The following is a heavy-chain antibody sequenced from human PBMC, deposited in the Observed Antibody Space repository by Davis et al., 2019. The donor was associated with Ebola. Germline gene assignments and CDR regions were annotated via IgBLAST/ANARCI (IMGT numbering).Heavy chain of an antibody. J-gene: IGHJ4*02. V-gene: IGHV3-48*03. D-gene: IGHD2-21*01. Sequence: SLMTPFPSLEFTFSSYEMNSVRQAPGKGLEWGPYIDSSASTTYYEDSVKGRFTISRDNAKNSLFLQMNSLTAEDTALYYCAREVPFCGGDCLDYWGQGTLVTVSS. CDR2: IDSSASTT. CDR3: AREVPFCGGDCLDY. CDR1: EFTFSSYE.